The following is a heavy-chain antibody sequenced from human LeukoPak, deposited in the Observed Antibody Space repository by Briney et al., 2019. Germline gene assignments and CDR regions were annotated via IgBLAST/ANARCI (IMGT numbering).Heavy chain of an antibody. CDR1: GFMFSSYA. Sequence: GGSLRLSCAASGFMFSSYALSWVRQAPGKGLEWVSGISGSGGRTEYTDSVKGRFTISRDNSKNTLYLQMNSVRADDTAVYYCAKSPPRCSGGSCYGYWGQGTLVTVSS. CDR3: AKSPPRCSGGSCYGY. J-gene: IGHJ4*02. V-gene: IGHV3-23*01. CDR2: ISGSGGRT. D-gene: IGHD2-15*01.